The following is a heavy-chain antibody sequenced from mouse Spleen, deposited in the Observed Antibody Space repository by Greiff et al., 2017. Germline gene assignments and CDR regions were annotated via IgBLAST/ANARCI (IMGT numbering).Heavy chain of an antibody. CDR2: IYPGDGDT. CDR1: GYAFSSYW. CDR3: ARRPTTTATAMDY. Sequence: QVQLKESGAELVKPGASVKISCKASGYAFSSYWMNWVKQRPGKGLEWIGQIYPGDGDTNYNGKFKGKATLTADKSSSTAYMQLSSLTSEDSAGYFCARRPTTTATAMDYWGQGTSVTVSS. D-gene: IGHD1-2*01. J-gene: IGHJ4*01. V-gene: IGHV1-80*01.